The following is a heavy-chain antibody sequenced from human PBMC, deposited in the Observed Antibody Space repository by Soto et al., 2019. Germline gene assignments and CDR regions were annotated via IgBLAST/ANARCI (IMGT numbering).Heavy chain of an antibody. Sequence: QVQLQESGTRRVQPSETLSLTCSVSGGSVNRDSYYWSWIRQPPGAGLEWIGYIYFSGTTNYSPSLESPVILLVDSSNNQFSLKLCSVTAADTAVYYFARSPDSGDYVEYWGQGTLVTVSS. CDR1: GGSVNRDSYY. CDR3: ARSPDSGDYVEY. D-gene: IGHD4-17*01. V-gene: IGHV4-61*01. CDR2: IYFSGTT. J-gene: IGHJ4*02.